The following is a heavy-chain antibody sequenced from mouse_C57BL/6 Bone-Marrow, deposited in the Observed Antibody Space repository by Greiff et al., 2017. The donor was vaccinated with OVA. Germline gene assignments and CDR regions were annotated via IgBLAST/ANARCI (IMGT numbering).Heavy chain of an antibody. CDR1: GYTFTSYW. J-gene: IGHJ3*01. CDR2: IDPSDSYT. Sequence: QVQLQQPGAELVMPGASVKLSCKASGYTFTSYWMHWVKQRPGQGLEWIGEIDPSDSYTNYNQKFKGQSTLTVDKSSSTAYMQLSSLTSEDSAVYYCARSSIYYDYDGAWFAYWGQGTLVTVSA. CDR3: ARSSIYYDYDGAWFAY. D-gene: IGHD2-4*01. V-gene: IGHV1-69*01.